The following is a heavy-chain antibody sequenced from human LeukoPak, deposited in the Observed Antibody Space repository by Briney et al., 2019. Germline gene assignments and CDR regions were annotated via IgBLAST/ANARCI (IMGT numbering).Heavy chain of an antibody. V-gene: IGHV1-46*01. Sequence: GASVKVSCKASGYIFSNYYLHWIRQAPGQGLEWLGMINPSGGSTRFARKFQVRVTMTRETSTSTVSMELSSLRSEDTAVYYCARLGGTLRDDYWGQGTLVTVSS. J-gene: IGHJ4*02. CDR1: GYIFSNYY. CDR2: INPSGGST. D-gene: IGHD4-23*01. CDR3: ARLGGTLRDDY.